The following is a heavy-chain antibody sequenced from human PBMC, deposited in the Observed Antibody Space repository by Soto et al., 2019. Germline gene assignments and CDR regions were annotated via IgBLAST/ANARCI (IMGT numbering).Heavy chain of an antibody. CDR2: ISYDGSNK. V-gene: IGHV3-30*18. CDR1: GFTFSSYG. J-gene: IGHJ6*03. Sequence: GGSLRLSCAASGFTFSSYGMRWVRQAPGKGLEWVAVISYDGSNKYYADSVKGRFTISRDNSKNTLYLQMNSLRAEDTAVYYCAKDRTVWRLKRYHYVDVWGKGTTVTVSS. D-gene: IGHD1-20*01. CDR3: AKDRTVWRLKRYHYVDV.